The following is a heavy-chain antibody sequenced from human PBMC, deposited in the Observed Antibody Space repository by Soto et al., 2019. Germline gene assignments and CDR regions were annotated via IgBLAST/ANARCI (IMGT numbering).Heavy chain of an antibody. CDR1: GDSIRSSSYY. V-gene: IGHV4-39*01. J-gene: IGHJ4*02. Sequence: SSETLSLTCSVSGDSIRSSSYYWGWFRQPPGKGLEWTGSIYYTGDTYYNPSLKSRVTISLDTSKHQFSLKLRSVTAADKAVYYCASRRTTTLHYWGQGTLVTVSA. CDR2: IYYTGDT. D-gene: IGHD1-1*01. CDR3: ASRRTTTLHY.